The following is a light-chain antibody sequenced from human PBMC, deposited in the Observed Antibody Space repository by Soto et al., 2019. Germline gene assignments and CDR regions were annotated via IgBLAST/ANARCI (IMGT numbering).Light chain of an antibody. CDR1: SSDVGGYNY. V-gene: IGLV2-14*01. CDR2: EVS. J-gene: IGLJ1*01. CDR3: FSYTSSGTYV. Sequence: QSVLTQPASVSGSPGQSITISCTGTSSDVGGYNYVSWYQQQSGKAPKLMIHEVSNRPSGVSNRFSGSKSGNTASLTISGLQAEDETDYYCFSYTSSGTYVFGPGTKATVL.